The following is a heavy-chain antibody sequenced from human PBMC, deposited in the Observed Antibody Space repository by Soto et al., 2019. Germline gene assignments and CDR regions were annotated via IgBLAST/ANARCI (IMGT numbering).Heavy chain of an antibody. CDR1: GYTFTSYY. CDR3: ARDRSSGWSRPPRTTYYFDY. D-gene: IGHD6-19*01. CDR2: INPSGGST. Sequence: ASVKVSCKSSGYTFTSYYIHWVRQAPGQGLEWMGIINPSGGSTSYAQKFQGRVTMTRDTSTSTVYMELSSLRSEDTAVYYCARDRSSGWSRPPRTTYYFDYWGQGTLVTVSS. V-gene: IGHV1-46*01. J-gene: IGHJ4*02.